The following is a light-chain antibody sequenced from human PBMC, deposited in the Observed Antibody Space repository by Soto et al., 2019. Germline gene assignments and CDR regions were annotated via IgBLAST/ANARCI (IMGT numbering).Light chain of an antibody. CDR1: QSVRSN. J-gene: IGKJ5*01. CDR2: DAS. CDR3: QLRSNWPIT. Sequence: IVMTQSPATISVSPLXXATLSCRASQSVRSNLAWYQQKPGQAPRLLIYDASSRPTDIPARFSGSGSGTDFTLTICFLEPEDFALYYCQLRSNWPITFGQGGRPEI. V-gene: IGKV3-11*01.